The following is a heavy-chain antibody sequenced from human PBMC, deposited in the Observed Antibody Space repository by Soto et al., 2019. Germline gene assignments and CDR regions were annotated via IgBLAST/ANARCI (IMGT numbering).Heavy chain of an antibody. Sequence: PSETLSLTCAVYGGSFSGYYWSWIRQPPGKGLEWIGEINHSGSTNYNPSLKSRVTISVDTSKNQFSLKLSSVTAADTAVYYCARGRGYSYGYKGGIFDYWGQGTLVTVSS. CDR3: ARGRGYSYGYKGGIFDY. CDR1: GGSFSGYY. J-gene: IGHJ4*02. V-gene: IGHV4-34*01. CDR2: INHSGST. D-gene: IGHD5-18*01.